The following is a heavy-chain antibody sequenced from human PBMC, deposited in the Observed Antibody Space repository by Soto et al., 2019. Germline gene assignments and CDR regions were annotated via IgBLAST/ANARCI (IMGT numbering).Heavy chain of an antibody. CDR1: GLIPGLYS. Sequence: RSLRLSCTSSGLIPGLYSLIWVRQTPGKGQEWVGFIRSKAYSTTTEYAASVQGRFTISRDDSKSIAYLKMNSLKTEDTAMYYCTRVATRHVGYDNYYVDYWGQGT. CDR3: TRVATRHVGYDNYYVDY. CDR2: IRSKAYSTTT. V-gene: IGHV3-49*04. D-gene: IGHD3-9*01. J-gene: IGHJ4*02.